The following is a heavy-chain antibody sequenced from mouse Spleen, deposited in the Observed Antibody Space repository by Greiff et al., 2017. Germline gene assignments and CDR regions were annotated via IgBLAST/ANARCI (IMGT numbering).Heavy chain of an antibody. V-gene: IGHV3-1*01. CDR3: ARAGIYDGNLGAMDY. CDR2: ISYSGST. D-gene: IGHD2-1*01. Sequence: EVQLQQSGPGMVKPSQSLSLTCTVTGYSITSGYDWHWIRHFPGNKLEWMGNISYSGSTNYNPSLKSRISITHDTSKNHFFLKLNSVTTEDTATYYCARAGIYDGNLGAMDYWGQGTSVTVSS. CDR1: GYSITSGYD. J-gene: IGHJ4*01.